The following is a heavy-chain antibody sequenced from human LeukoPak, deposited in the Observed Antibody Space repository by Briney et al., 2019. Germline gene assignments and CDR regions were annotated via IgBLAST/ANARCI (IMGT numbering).Heavy chain of an antibody. CDR3: AGTYSSGWYWFDP. J-gene: IGHJ5*02. D-gene: IGHD6-19*01. CDR1: GFTFSSYA. V-gene: IGHV3-30-3*01. Sequence: GGSLRLSCAASGFTFSSYAMHWVRQAPGKGLEWVAVISYDGSNKYYADSVKGRFTISRDNSKNTLYLQMNSLRAEDTAVYYCAGTYSSGWYWFDPWGQGTLVTVSS. CDR2: ISYDGSNK.